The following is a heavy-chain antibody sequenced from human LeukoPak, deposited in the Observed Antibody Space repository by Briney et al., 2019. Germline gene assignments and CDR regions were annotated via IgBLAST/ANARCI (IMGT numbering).Heavy chain of an antibody. V-gene: IGHV4-39*07. D-gene: IGHD5-12*01. Sequence: PSETLSLTCTVSGGSTSSGSYYWMWIRQSPTKGLEWIASVYYSGGTFYNPSLKSRVTISVDTSRNQFSLKVTSVTAADTAVYFCARFDSGADYWGQGTLVTVSS. J-gene: IGHJ4*02. CDR1: GGSTSSGSYY. CDR3: ARFDSGADY. CDR2: VYYSGGT.